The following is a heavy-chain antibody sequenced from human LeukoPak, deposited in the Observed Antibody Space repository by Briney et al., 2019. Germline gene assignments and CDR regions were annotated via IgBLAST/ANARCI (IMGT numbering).Heavy chain of an antibody. CDR2: IYYSGST. CDR1: GGSISSSSYY. CDR3: ARVSGYSYGATNLAYMDV. Sequence: SETLSLTCTVSGGSISSSSYYWGWIRQPPGKGLEWIGSIYYSGSTYYNPSLKSRVTISVDTSKNQFSLKLSFVTAADTAVYYCARVSGYSYGATNLAYMDVWGKGTTVTVSS. J-gene: IGHJ6*03. V-gene: IGHV4-39*07. D-gene: IGHD5-18*01.